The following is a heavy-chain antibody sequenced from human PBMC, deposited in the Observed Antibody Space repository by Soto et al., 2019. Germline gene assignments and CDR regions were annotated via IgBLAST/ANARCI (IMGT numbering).Heavy chain of an antibody. V-gene: IGHV3-21*01. CDR2: ISSSSSYI. Sequence: EVQLVESGGGLVKPGGSLRLSCAASGFTFSSYSMNWVRQAPGKGLEWVSSISSSSSYIYYADSVKGRFIISRDNAKNSLYLQMNSLRAEDTAVYYCARDSSRAWAYYWGQGTLVTVSS. CDR3: ARDSSRAWAYY. CDR1: GFTFSSYS. D-gene: IGHD3-10*01. J-gene: IGHJ4*02.